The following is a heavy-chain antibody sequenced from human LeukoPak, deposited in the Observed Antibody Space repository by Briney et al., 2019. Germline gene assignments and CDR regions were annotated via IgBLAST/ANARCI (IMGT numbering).Heavy chain of an antibody. V-gene: IGHV3-7*03. D-gene: IGHD5-18*01. CDR3: AKGRGYNYGYIFGYFDY. CDR1: GFTFTNYW. CDR2: IKQDRSEK. Sequence: GGSLRLSCAASGFTFTNYWMSWVRQAPGKGLELVANIKQDRSEKYYVDSVKGRFTISRDNAKNSLYLQMNGLRAEDTALYYCAKGRGYNYGYIFGYFDYWGQGTLVTVSS. J-gene: IGHJ4*02.